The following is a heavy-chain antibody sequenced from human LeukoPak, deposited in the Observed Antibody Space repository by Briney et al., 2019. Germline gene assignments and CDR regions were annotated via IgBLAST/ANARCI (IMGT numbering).Heavy chain of an antibody. J-gene: IGHJ3*02. CDR3: AAEFLAYDAFDI. CDR2: ISWNSGSI. Sequence: LTGGSLRLSCAASGFTFDDYAMYWVRQAPGKGLEWVSGISWNSGSIGYADSVKGRFTIPRDNAKNSLYLQMNSLRAEDTALYYCAAEFLAYDAFDIWGQGTRVTVSS. V-gene: IGHV3-9*01. CDR1: GFTFDDYA.